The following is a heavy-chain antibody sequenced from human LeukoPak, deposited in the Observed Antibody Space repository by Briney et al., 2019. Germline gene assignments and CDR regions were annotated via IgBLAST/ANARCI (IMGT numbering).Heavy chain of an antibody. CDR3: AKDAMIVVVITNFDY. V-gene: IGHV3-23*01. CDR2: ISGSGGST. CDR1: GFTSSSYA. Sequence: GGSLRLSCAASGFTSSSYAMSWVRQAPGKGLEWVSAISGSGGSTYYADSVRGRFTISRDNSKNTLYLQMNSLRAEDTAVYYCAKDAMIVVVITNFDYWGQGTLVAVSS. J-gene: IGHJ4*02. D-gene: IGHD3-22*01.